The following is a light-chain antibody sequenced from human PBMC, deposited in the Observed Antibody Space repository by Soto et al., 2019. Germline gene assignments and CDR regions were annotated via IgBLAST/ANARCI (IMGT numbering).Light chain of an antibody. V-gene: IGLV2-23*01. CDR1: SSYVGSNNF. CDR3: SSFANSDTMV. Sequence: QSVLTQPAYVSGTLGQSITISCTGTSSYVGSNNFVSWYQQHPGKAPKLVVYEGGKWPSVASNRFSGSKSGNTGSLTISGLQAEDEADYYCSSFANSDTMVFGGGTKLTVL. CDR2: EGG. J-gene: IGLJ3*02.